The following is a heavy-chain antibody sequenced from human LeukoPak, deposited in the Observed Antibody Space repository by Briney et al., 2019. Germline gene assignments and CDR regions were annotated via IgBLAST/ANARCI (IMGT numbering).Heavy chain of an antibody. CDR3: ARERGYSGCDGSYYYGMDV. V-gene: IGHV1-2*02. CDR1: GYTFTGYY. CDR2: INPNSGGT. Sequence: GASVKVSCKASGYTFTGYYMHWVRQAPGQGLEWMGWINPNSGGTNYAQKFQGRVTMTRDTSISTAYMELSRLRSDDTAVYYCARERGYSGCDGSYYYGMDVWGQGTTVTVSS. J-gene: IGHJ6*02. D-gene: IGHD5-12*01.